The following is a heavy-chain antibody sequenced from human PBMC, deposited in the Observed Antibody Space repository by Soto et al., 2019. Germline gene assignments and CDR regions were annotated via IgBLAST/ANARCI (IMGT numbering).Heavy chain of an antibody. J-gene: IGHJ5*02. V-gene: IGHV4-59*08. D-gene: IGHD4-4*01. CDR1: GGSISSYY. CDR2: IYYSGST. CDR3: ARHDYSTFNWFDP. Sequence: TLSLTCTVSGGSISSYYWSWIRQPPGKGLEWIGYIYYSGSTNYNPSLKSRVTISVDTSKNQFSLKLSSVTAADTAVYYCARHDYSTFNWFDPWGQGTLVTVPQ.